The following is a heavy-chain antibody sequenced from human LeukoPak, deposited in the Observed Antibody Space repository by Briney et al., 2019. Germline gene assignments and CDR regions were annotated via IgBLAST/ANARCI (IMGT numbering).Heavy chain of an antibody. D-gene: IGHD3-22*01. Sequence: GGSLRLSCAASGFTFDDYGMSWVRQAPGKGLEWVSSIKWNGGSTGYADSVKGRFTISRDNAKNSLYLQMNSLRAEDTAVYYCAREHQIYDYYDSSGYYNTLDYWGQGTLVTVSS. J-gene: IGHJ4*02. CDR1: GFTFDDYG. CDR3: AREHQIYDYYDSSGYYNTLDY. V-gene: IGHV3-20*04. CDR2: IKWNGGST.